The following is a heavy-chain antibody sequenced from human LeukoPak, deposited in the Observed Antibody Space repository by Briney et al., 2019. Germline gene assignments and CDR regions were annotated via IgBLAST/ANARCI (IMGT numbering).Heavy chain of an antibody. CDR3: ARDITSRYLDY. CDR1: GFTFRRHS. Sequence: PGGSLRLSCAASGFTFRRHSMHWVRQAPGKGLEWVAVIWYGGTNKYYADSVKGRFTISRDDSKNTLYLQMNSLRAEDTALYYCARDITSRYLDYWGQGTLVTVSS. V-gene: IGHV3-33*01. CDR2: IWYGGTNK. J-gene: IGHJ4*02. D-gene: IGHD1-14*01.